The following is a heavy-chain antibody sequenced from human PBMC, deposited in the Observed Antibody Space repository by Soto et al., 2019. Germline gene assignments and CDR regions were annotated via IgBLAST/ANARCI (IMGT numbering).Heavy chain of an antibody. CDR2: IIPILGIA. CDR1: GGTFSSYA. D-gene: IGHD6-19*01. CDR3: ARDSLPGVTEYSSGWYDY. V-gene: IGHV1-69*10. Sequence: ASVKVSCKASGGTFSSYAISWVRQAPGQGLEWMGGIIPILGIANYAQKFQGRVTITADKSTSTAYMELSSLRSEDTAVYYCARDSLPGVTEYSSGWYDYWGQGTLVTVSS. J-gene: IGHJ4*02.